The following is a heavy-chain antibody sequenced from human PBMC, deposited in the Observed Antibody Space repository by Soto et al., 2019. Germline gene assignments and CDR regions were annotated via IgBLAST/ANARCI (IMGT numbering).Heavy chain of an antibody. J-gene: IGHJ6*03. V-gene: IGHV1-18*01. CDR2: ISAYNSNT. Sequence: GASVKVSCKASGYTFTSYGLSWVRQAPGQGLERMRWISAYNSNTNYAQKLQGRVTMTTDTSTSTAYMEPRSLRSDDTAVYYCARDRGDFWSGSYYYYMDVWGKGTTVTVSS. CDR3: ARDRGDFWSGSYYYYMDV. D-gene: IGHD3-3*01. CDR1: GYTFTSYG.